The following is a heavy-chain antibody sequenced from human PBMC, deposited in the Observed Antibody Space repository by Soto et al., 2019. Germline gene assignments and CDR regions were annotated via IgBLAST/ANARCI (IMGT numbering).Heavy chain of an antibody. CDR3: ARVAQWRYCSGGTCYSDS. CDR1: GFTFSTYS. D-gene: IGHD2-15*01. Sequence: GGSLRLSCAASGFTFSTYSMNWVRQAPGKGLEWLSSISSSSTYIYYADSVKGRFTISRDNAKNSLYLQMNSLRAEDTAVYYCARVAQWRYCSGGTCYSDSWGQGTLVTVSS. V-gene: IGHV3-21*01. CDR2: ISSSSTYI. J-gene: IGHJ4*02.